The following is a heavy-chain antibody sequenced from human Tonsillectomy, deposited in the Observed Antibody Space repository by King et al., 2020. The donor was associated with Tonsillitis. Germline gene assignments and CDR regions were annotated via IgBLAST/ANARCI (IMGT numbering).Heavy chain of an antibody. CDR2: FYYIVRT. CDR1: GGSISSSGHY. J-gene: IGHJ4*02. CDR3: ARQNFWSAYSTYLYYFDY. D-gene: IGHD3-3*01. V-gene: IGHV4-39*01. Sequence: QMQLQESGPGLVKSSETLSLTCTVSGGSISSSGHYWGWIRQPPGKGLEWIGSFYYIVRTSYNPSLRSRVTISADTSKNQFSLKLRCVSAADTAVYYCARQNFWSAYSTYLYYFDYWGQGALVTVSS.